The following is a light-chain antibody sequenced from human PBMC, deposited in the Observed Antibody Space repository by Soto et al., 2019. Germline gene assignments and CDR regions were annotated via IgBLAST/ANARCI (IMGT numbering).Light chain of an antibody. V-gene: IGKV3D-15*02. J-gene: IGKJ5*01. CDR3: QQYGSSPIT. CDR2: GAS. Sequence: EIVMTQSPATLSVSPGERATLSCRASQSVSSNLAWYQQKPGQAPRLLIHGASNRATGIPARFSGSGSGTDFTLTFSSLEPEDFAVYYCQQYGSSPITFGQGTRLEIK. CDR1: QSVSSN.